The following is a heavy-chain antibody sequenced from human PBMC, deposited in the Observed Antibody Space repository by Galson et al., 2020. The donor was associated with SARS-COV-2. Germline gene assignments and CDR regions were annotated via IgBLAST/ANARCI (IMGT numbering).Heavy chain of an antibody. J-gene: IGHJ4*02. V-gene: IGHV1-69*13. Sequence: SVKVSCKASGGTFSSYGVTWVRQATGHGLEWMRRSIPIFGTANYAQKFQGRVTLTADESTSTAYMELSSLRLEDTAVYYCARDDSSAYYYLPFWSQGTLVTVSS. CDR2: SIPIFGTA. D-gene: IGHD3-22*01. CDR1: GGTFSSYG. CDR3: ARDDSSAYYYLPF.